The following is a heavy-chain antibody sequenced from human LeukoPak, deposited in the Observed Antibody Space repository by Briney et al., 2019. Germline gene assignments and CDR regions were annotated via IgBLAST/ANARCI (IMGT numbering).Heavy chain of an antibody. CDR3: ARSARLTVYSSGRYIWDY. V-gene: IGHV1-2*04. D-gene: IGHD6-19*01. J-gene: IGHJ4*02. CDR1: GYTFTGYY. CDR2: INPNSGGT. Sequence: GASVKVSCKASGYTFTGYYMHWVRQAPGQGLEWMGWINPNSGGTNYAQKFQGWVTMTRDTSISTAYMELSRLRSDDTAVYYCARSARLTVYSSGRYIWDYWGQGTLVTVSS.